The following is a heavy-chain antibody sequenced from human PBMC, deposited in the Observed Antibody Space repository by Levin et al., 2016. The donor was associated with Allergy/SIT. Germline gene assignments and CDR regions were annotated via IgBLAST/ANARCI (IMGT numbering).Heavy chain of an antibody. CDR3: ARGFGGYDAYYFDY. V-gene: IGHV4-34*01. Sequence: SETLSLTCAVYGGSFSGYYWSWIRQPPGKGLEWIGEINHSGSTNYNPSLKSRVTISVDTSKNQFSLKLSSVTAADTAVYYCARGFGGYDAYYFDYWGQGTLVTVSS. J-gene: IGHJ4*02. D-gene: IGHD5-12*01. CDR1: GGSFSGYY. CDR2: INHSGST.